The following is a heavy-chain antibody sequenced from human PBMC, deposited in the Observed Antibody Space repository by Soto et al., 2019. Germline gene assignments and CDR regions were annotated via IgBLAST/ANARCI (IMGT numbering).Heavy chain of an antibody. D-gene: IGHD2-15*01. V-gene: IGHV3-48*01. CDR1: GFTFSSYS. Sequence: PGGSLGLSCAASGFTFSSYSMNWVRQAPGKGLEWVSYISSSSTTKYYADSVKGRFTISRDNAKNSLYLQMNSLRAEDTAVYYCARDGCSGSNCLNWFDPWGQGTLVTVS. CDR3: ARDGCSGSNCLNWFDP. CDR2: ISSSSTTK. J-gene: IGHJ5*02.